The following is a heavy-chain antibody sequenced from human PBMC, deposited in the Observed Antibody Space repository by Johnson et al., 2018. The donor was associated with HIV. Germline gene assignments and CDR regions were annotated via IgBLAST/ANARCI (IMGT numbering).Heavy chain of an antibody. V-gene: IGHV3-9*01. Sequence: DVQVVESGGGVVQPGRSLRLSCAASGFTFDDYAMHWVRQAPGKGLEWVSGISWNSGSIGYADSVKGRFTISRDNAKNSLSLQMNSLRTEDTALYYCAKDFGAVRVGGHAFDIWGQGTMVTVSS. CDR1: GFTFDDYA. D-gene: IGHD3-16*01. J-gene: IGHJ3*02. CDR2: ISWNSGSI. CDR3: AKDFGAVRVGGHAFDI.